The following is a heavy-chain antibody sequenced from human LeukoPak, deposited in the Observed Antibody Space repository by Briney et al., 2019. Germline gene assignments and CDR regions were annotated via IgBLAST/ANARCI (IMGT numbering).Heavy chain of an antibody. J-gene: IGHJ4*02. D-gene: IGHD6-13*01. CDR2: IIPIFDTT. Sequence: ASVKVSCKASGGTFSNYGISWVRQAPGQGLEWMGGIIPIFDTTNYAQKFQGRVTITAHKSTSTAYMELSSLRSEDTAVYYCARDRGRGIAAAGYFDYWGQGTLVTVSS. CDR3: ARDRGRGIAAAGYFDY. CDR1: GGTFSNYG. V-gene: IGHV1-69*06.